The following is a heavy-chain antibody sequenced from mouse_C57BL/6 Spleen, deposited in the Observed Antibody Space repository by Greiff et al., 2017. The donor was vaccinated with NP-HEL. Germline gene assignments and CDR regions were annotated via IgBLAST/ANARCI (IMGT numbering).Heavy chain of an antibody. Sequence: EVKVVESGGGLVQPGGSLSLSCAASGFTFTDYYMSWVRQPPGKALEWLGFIRNKANGYTTEYSASVKGRFTISRDNSQSILYLQMNARRAEDSATYYCARSLANWDAMDYWGQGTSVTVSS. CDR1: GFTFTDYY. V-gene: IGHV7-3*01. CDR2: IRNKANGYTT. D-gene: IGHD4-1*01. CDR3: ARSLANWDAMDY. J-gene: IGHJ4*01.